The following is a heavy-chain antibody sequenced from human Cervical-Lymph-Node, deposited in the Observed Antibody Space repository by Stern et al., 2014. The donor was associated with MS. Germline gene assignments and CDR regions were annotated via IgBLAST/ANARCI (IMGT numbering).Heavy chain of an antibody. Sequence: EMQLVESGGGLVTPGGSLRLSCAASGFTFSDYSMNWVRQAPGKWLEWVSSITNSGASMYYGDSVKGRFTISRDNAKNTLYLQMDSLSAEDTATYFCASTLHGGLYNWFDPWGQGTLVTVSS. V-gene: IGHV3-21*01. CDR3: ASTLHGGLYNWFDP. CDR2: ITNSGASM. D-gene: IGHD2-2*01. CDR1: GFTFSDYS. J-gene: IGHJ5*02.